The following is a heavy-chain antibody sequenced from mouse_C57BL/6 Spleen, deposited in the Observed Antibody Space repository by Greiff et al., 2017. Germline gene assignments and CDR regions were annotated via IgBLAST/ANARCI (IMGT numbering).Heavy chain of an antibody. CDR2: IWRGGST. V-gene: IGHV2-5*01. Sequence: QVQLKESGPGLVQPSQSLSITCTVSGFSLTSYGVHWVRQSPGKGLEWLGVIWRGGSTDYNAAFMSRLSITKDNSKSQVFFKMNSLQADDTAIYYCANYYSNYDYYAMDYWGQGTSVTVSS. D-gene: IGHD2-5*01. CDR1: GFSLTSYG. CDR3: ANYYSNYDYYAMDY. J-gene: IGHJ4*01.